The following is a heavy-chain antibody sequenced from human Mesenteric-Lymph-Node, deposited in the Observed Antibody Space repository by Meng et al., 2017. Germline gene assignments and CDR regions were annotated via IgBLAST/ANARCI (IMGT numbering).Heavy chain of an antibody. D-gene: IGHD2-2*01. Sequence: QGPLPETGPGLVTPTQTLSRTCTGSGDSISSGKYFCTWIRQPPGKGLEWIGYMDYRGSTFYNPSLKSRVTISVDTSKHQFSLKLSSVTAADTAVYFYARGGLLWDYWGQGTLVTVSS. CDR1: GDSISSGKYF. V-gene: IGHV4-30-4*08. CDR2: MDYRGST. CDR3: ARGGLLWDY. J-gene: IGHJ4*02.